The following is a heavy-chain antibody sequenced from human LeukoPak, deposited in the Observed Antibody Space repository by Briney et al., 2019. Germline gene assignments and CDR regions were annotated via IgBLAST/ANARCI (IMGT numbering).Heavy chain of an antibody. D-gene: IGHD6-6*01. V-gene: IGHV3-23*01. J-gene: IGHJ4*02. Sequence: GGSLRLSCAASGFTFSSYAMSWVRQAPGKGLEWVSAISGSGGSTYYADSVKGRFTISRDNSKNTLYLQMNSLRAEDTAVYYCAKYGYSSSSFREFRYWGQGTLVTVSS. CDR2: ISGSGGST. CDR1: GFTFSSYA. CDR3: AKYGYSSSSFREFRY.